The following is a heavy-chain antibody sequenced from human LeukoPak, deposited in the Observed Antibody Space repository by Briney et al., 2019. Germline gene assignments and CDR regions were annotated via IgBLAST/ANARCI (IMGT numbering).Heavy chain of an antibody. CDR2: INHSGST. CDR1: GGSFSGYY. Sequence: PSETLSLTCAVYGGSFSGYYWSWIRQPPGKGLEWIGEINHSGSTNYNPSLKSRVTISVDTSKNQFSLKLSSVTAADTAVYYCAREIWSYSDYWGQGTLVTVSS. J-gene: IGHJ4*02. D-gene: IGHD1-26*01. V-gene: IGHV4-34*01. CDR3: AREIWSYSDY.